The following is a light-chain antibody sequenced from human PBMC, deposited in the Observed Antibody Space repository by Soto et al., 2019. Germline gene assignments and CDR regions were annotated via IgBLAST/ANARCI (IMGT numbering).Light chain of an antibody. CDR3: QQSYRIPYT. CDR1: QTIRTY. CDR2: GAS. Sequence: DIQMTQSPSSLSASVGDRVTITCRASQTIRTYLHWYQQSPGKAPKLLIHGASTLQGGVPSRFSGSGVGTDFTLTISGLQPDDFATYYCQQSYRIPYTGGQGTKLEIK. V-gene: IGKV1-39*01. J-gene: IGKJ2*01.